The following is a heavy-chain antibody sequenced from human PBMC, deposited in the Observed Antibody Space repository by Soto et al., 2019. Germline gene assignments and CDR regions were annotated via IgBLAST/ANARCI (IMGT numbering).Heavy chain of an antibody. V-gene: IGHV3-21*01. D-gene: IGHD3-22*01. J-gene: IGHJ4*02. Sequence: GGSLRLSCAASGFTFSSYSMNWVRQAPGKGLEWVSPISSSSSYIYYADSVKGRFTISRDNAKNSLYLQMNSLRAEDTAVYYCASKTMILGYWGQGTLVTVSS. CDR2: ISSSSSYI. CDR3: ASKTMILGY. CDR1: GFTFSSYS.